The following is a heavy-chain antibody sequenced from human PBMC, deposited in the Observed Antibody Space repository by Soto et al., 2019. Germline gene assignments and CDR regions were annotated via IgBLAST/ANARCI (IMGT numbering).Heavy chain of an antibody. V-gene: IGHV3-7*03. Sequence: PGGSLRLSCAASGFTFSNYWMSWVRQAPGKGLEWVANTKSDGSEKYYADSVKGRFTISRDNSKNSLYLQMNSLRTEDTALYYCAKDRIPRSSSGGSCYLDYWGQGTLVTVSS. J-gene: IGHJ4*02. CDR2: TKSDGSEK. D-gene: IGHD2-15*01. CDR3: AKDRIPRSSSGGSCYLDY. CDR1: GFTFSNYW.